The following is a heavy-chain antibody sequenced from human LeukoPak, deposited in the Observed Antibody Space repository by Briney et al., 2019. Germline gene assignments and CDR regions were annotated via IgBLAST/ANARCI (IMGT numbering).Heavy chain of an antibody. CDR2: INHSGST. J-gene: IGHJ4*02. D-gene: IGHD3-16*02. CDR1: GGSFSGYY. Sequence: SETLSLTCAVYGGSFSGYYWSWIRQPPGKGLEWIGEINHSGSTNYNPSLKSRVTISVDTSKNQFSLKLSSVTAADTAVYYCARGPRTGGYDYVWGSYPPFDYWGQGTLVTVSS. V-gene: IGHV4-34*01. CDR3: ARGPRTGGYDYVWGSYPPFDY.